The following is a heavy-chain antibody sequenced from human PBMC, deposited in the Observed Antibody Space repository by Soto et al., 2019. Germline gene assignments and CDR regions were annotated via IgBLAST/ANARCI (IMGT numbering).Heavy chain of an antibody. D-gene: IGHD3-10*01. CDR3: ARDQLWFGDFNTWGMDV. V-gene: IGHV4-4*02. J-gene: IGHJ6*02. CDR2: IYHSGST. Sequence: QVQLQESGPGLVKPSGTLSLTCAVSGGSISSSNWWSWVRQPPGKGLEWIGEIYHSGSTNYNPSLTRRVTISVAKSKNQFSLKLSSVTAADTAVYYCARDQLWFGDFNTWGMDVWGQGTTVTVSS. CDR1: GGSISSSNW.